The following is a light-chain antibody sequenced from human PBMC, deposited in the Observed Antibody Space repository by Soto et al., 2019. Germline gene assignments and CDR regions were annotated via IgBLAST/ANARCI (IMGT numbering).Light chain of an antibody. Sequence: QSVLTQPPSVSGAPGQRVTISCTGSSSNIGAGHVVHWYQQFPGRAPNLLIYGSSNRPSGVPDRFSGSKSGTSASLAITGLQAEDDEDYYCQCYDTGISAWVFGGGTKLTVL. J-gene: IGLJ3*02. CDR3: QCYDTGISAWV. V-gene: IGLV1-40*01. CDR2: GSS. CDR1: SSNIGAGHV.